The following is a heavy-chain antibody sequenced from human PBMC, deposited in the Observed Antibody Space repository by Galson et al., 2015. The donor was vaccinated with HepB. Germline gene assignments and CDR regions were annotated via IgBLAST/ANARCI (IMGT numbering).Heavy chain of an antibody. CDR3: ARVRFVAGKYWFFDL. Sequence: SLRLSCATSGFTFTTYGIHWVRQAPGKGLEWVALIWYDGSSKLYADSVKGRFTISRDNSKKTVYLQMNSLRDEDTAVYYCARVRFVAGKYWFFDLWGRGTLVTVSS. CDR2: IWYDGSSK. D-gene: IGHD6-19*01. CDR1: GFTFTTYG. V-gene: IGHV3-33*01. J-gene: IGHJ2*01.